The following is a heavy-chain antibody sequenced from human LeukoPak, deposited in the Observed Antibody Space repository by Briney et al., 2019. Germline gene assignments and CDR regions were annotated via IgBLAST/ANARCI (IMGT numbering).Heavy chain of an antibody. D-gene: IGHD6-13*01. Sequence: PGGSLRLSCAASGFSFSDYWMHWVRQAPGEGLVWVSRINSDGSSTSYADSVKGRFTISRDNAKNTLYLQMNSLRAVDTAVYYCARVAIAAAQGRGSFNWFDPWGQGTLVTVSS. CDR2: INSDGSST. V-gene: IGHV3-74*01. CDR1: GFSFSDYW. CDR3: ARVAIAAAQGRGSFNWFDP. J-gene: IGHJ5*02.